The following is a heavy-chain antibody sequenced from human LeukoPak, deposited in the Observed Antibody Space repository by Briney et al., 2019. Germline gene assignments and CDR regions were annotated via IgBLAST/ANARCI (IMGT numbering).Heavy chain of an antibody. CDR2: MNPNSGNT. D-gene: IGHD3-10*01. CDR1: GYTFTSYD. J-gene: IGHJ3*02. CDR3: ARAGPTDAFDI. V-gene: IGHV1-8*01. Sequence: ASVKVSCKASGYTFTSYDINWVRQATGQGLEWMGWMNPNSGNTGYAQKFQGRVTITRDTSASTAYMELSSLRSEDTAVYYCARAGPTDAFDIWGQGTMVTVSS.